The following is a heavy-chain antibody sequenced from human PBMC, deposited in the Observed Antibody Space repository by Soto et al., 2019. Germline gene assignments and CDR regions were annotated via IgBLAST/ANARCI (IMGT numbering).Heavy chain of an antibody. CDR3: AKSQRLFGWFCP. CDR2: INQMGTT. D-gene: IGHD3-16*01. J-gene: IGHJ5*02. V-gene: IGHV4-34*02. Sequence: QEHLQQWGAGLLKPTETLSLTCAVYGGPVSGHFWSWIRQSPGKGLEWIGEINQMGTTNWNPSLKTRVSLALDTSQNQFSLNLTSVTAADTAVYYCAKSQRLFGWFCPWGQGIPVTTSS. CDR1: GGPVSGHF.